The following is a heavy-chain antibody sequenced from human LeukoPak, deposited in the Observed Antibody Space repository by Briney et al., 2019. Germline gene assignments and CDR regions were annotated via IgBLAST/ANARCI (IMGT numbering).Heavy chain of an antibody. CDR2: ISNDGDNK. Sequence: PGGSLRLSCAASGFIFSSYGIHWVRQAPGKGLEWVGVISNDGDNKYYADSVKGRFTISRDNSKNTVFLQMNSLRAEDTSLYYCVKELKRGSTSWYSVFDFWGQGTMVIVSS. V-gene: IGHV3-30*18. J-gene: IGHJ3*01. CDR1: GFIFSSYG. D-gene: IGHD2-2*01. CDR3: VKELKRGSTSWYSVFDF.